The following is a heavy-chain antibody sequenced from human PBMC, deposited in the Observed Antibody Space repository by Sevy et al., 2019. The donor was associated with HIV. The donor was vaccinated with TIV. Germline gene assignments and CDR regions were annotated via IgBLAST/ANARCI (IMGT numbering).Heavy chain of an antibody. J-gene: IGHJ4*02. CDR1: GFTFRTYG. CDR2: ISYEGSSK. V-gene: IGHV3-30*03. Sequence: GESLKISCAASGFTFRTYGMHWVRQAPGKGLEWVAVISYEGSSKYYADSVKGRFTISRDNSKNMLYLQMNSLRAEDTAVYYCARDAGGYNYVPGGYWGQRTLVTVSS. CDR3: ARDAGGYNYVPGGY. D-gene: IGHD5-18*01.